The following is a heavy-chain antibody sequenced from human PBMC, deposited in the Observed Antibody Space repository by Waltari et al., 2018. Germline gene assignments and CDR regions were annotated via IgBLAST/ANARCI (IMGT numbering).Heavy chain of an antibody. V-gene: IGHV4-39*01. D-gene: IGHD2-15*01. CDR1: GGSIHTNTYF. J-gene: IGHJ5*02. Sequence: QLQLQESGPRLVKPSETLSLPCTVYGGSIHTNTYFVAWIRQPPGKGLEWIGSVYYSGSTDYNESLKSRVTISVDTSKNQFSLNLSSVTAADTAVYYCASQDAAAVAYWFDPWGQGTPVTVSS. CDR3: ASQDAAAVAYWFDP. CDR2: VYYSGST.